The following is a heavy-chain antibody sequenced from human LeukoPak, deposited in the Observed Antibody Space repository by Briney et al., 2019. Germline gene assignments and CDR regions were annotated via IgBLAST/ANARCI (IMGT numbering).Heavy chain of an antibody. J-gene: IGHJ5*02. CDR3: ARGGYYDSSGYYQWNWFDP. CDR2: INHGGST. Sequence: SETLSLTCAVYGGSFSGYYWSWIRQPPGKGLEWIGEINHGGSTNYKPSLKSQVTISVGTSKIQFSLKQSSVTAASTAVYSCARGGYYDSSGYYQWNWFDPWGQGTLVTVSS. V-gene: IGHV4-34*01. D-gene: IGHD3-22*01. CDR1: GGSFSGYY.